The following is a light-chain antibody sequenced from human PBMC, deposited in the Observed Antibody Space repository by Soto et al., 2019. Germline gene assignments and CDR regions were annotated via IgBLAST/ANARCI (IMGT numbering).Light chain of an antibody. J-gene: IGKJ2*01. CDR2: GAS. Sequence: EIVMTQSPATLSVSPGERATLSCRASQSVSNTLAWYQQKPAQAPRLLMYGASIRATGIPARFSGGGSGTQFTLTISSLQSEDFAVYYCQQYDNWPYTFGQGTKVDIK. CDR3: QQYDNWPYT. V-gene: IGKV3-15*01. CDR1: QSVSNT.